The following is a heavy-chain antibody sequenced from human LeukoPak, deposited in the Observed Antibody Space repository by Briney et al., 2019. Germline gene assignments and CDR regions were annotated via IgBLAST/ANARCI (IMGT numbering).Heavy chain of an antibody. Sequence: GGSLRLSCAASGFTFSDYYMSWIRQAPGKGLEWVSYISSSGSTIYYANSVKGRFTISRDNAKNSLYLQMNSLRAEDTAVYYCASEGSCSGGSCNNWFDPWGQGTLVTVSS. CDR2: ISSSGSTI. V-gene: IGHV3-11*01. J-gene: IGHJ5*02. CDR1: GFTFSDYY. D-gene: IGHD2-15*01. CDR3: ASEGSCSGGSCNNWFDP.